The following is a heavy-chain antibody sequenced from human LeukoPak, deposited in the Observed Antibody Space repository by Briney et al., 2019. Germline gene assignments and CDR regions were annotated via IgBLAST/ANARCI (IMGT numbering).Heavy chain of an antibody. CDR3: AANYYDSSGYHGGWFDS. V-gene: IGHV1-24*01. CDR2: FDPEDGET. Sequence: VASVKVSCKVSGYTLTELSMHWVRQAPGKGLEWMGGFDPEDGETIYAQKFQGRVTMTEDTSTDTAYMELSSLRSEDTAVYYCAANYYDSSGYHGGWFDSWGQGTLVTVSS. D-gene: IGHD3-22*01. CDR1: GYTLTELS. J-gene: IGHJ5*01.